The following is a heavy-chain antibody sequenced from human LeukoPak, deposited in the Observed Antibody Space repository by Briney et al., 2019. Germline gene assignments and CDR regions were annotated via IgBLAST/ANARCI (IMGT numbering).Heavy chain of an antibody. J-gene: IGHJ5*02. CDR1: GGSIGRHY. Sequence: PSETLSLTCTVSGGSIGRHYWSWIRQPPGKRLEWIGYINYSGSTDYNPSLKSRVTMSVDTSKNQFSLKLSSVTAADTAVYYCARHGSCSSTSCYGVNWFDPWGQGTLVTVSS. D-gene: IGHD2-2*01. CDR3: ARHGSCSSTSCYGVNWFDP. V-gene: IGHV4-59*08. CDR2: INYSGST.